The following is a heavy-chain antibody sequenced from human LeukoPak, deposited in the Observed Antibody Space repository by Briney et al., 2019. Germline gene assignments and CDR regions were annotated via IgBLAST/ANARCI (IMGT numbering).Heavy chain of an antibody. V-gene: IGHV3-9*01. CDR1: GFTFDDYA. Sequence: PGGSLRLSCAASGFTFDDYAMHWVRQAPGKGLEWVSGISWNSGSIGYADSVKGRFTISRDNAKNSLYLQVNSLRAEDTALYYCARGYGVVFYFDYWGQGTLVTVSS. CDR2: ISWNSGSI. D-gene: IGHD4-17*01. J-gene: IGHJ4*02. CDR3: ARGYGVVFYFDY.